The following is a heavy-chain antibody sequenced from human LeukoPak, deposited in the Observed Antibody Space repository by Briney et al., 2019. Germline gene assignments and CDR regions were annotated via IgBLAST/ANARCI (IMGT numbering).Heavy chain of an antibody. CDR3: TRDPPDIVVVVADY. V-gene: IGHV3-49*03. CDR2: IRSKAYGGTI. Sequence: QSGGSLRLSCTASGFTFGDYAMRWFRQAPGKGLEWVGFIRSKAYGGTIEYAASVKGRFTISRDDSKSIAYLQMNSLKTEDTAVYYCTRDPPDIVVVVADYWGQGTLVTVSS. CDR1: GFTFGDYA. D-gene: IGHD2-15*01. J-gene: IGHJ4*02.